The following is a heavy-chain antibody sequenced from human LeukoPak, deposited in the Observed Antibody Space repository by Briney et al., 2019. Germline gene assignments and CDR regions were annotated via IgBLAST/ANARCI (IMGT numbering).Heavy chain of an antibody. J-gene: IGHJ4*02. CDR1: GYSFTSYW. V-gene: IGHV5-51*01. CDR2: IYPGDSDT. D-gene: IGHD5-12*01. CDR3: PSRVATSNMYSFAY. Sequence: GESLKISCKGSGYSFTSYWIGWVRQMPGKGLEWMGIIYPGDSDTRYSPSFQGQVAISADKSISTAYLQWSSLKASDTAMYYCPSRVATSNMYSFAYGAREPWSPSPQ.